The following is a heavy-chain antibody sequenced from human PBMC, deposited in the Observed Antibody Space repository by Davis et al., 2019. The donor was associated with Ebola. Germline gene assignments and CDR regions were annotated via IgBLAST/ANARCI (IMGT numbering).Heavy chain of an antibody. D-gene: IGHD4/OR15-4a*01. Sequence: ASSVNVSRQTSLYSFTHFYIHLVRRAPGPGLEWVGRINPNTCGTSYAQKFQGRVTLTRDTSLTTVYMELTSLRSDDTAVYFCARSFWYDIGATSAWGQGTLVTVSS. CDR3: ARSFWYDIGATSA. CDR2: INPNTCGT. V-gene: IGHV1-2*06. CDR1: LYSFTHFY. J-gene: IGHJ5*02.